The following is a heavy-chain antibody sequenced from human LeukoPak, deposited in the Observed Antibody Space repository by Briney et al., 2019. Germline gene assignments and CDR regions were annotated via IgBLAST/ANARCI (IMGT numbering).Heavy chain of an antibody. CDR3: ARELEMATITPLDY. CDR1: GYTFTDDY. V-gene: IGHV1-2*02. D-gene: IGHD5-24*01. CDR2: INPNSGVT. J-gene: IGHJ4*02. Sequence: ASVKVSCKASGYTFTDDYVHWVRQAPGQGLEWMGWINPNSGVTNYAQKFQGRVTMTRDTSISTAYMELSRLRSDDTAVYYCARELEMATITPLDYWGQGTLVTVSS.